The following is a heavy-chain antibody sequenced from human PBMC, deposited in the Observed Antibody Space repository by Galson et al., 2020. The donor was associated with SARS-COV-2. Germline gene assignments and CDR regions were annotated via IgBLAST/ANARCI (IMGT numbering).Heavy chain of an antibody. V-gene: IGHV1-2*06. CDR1: GYTFTDYY. D-gene: IGHD7-27*01. J-gene: IGHJ4*02. Sequence: ASVKVSCKASGYTFTDYYMDWVRQAPGQGLEWMGRVNPKSGGTNYAQKFQGRVTLTRDTSIFTAYMALSRLRSDDTAVYFCATLTGDESDYFDFWGQGPLVTVSS. CDR2: VNPKSGGT. CDR3: ATLTGDESDYFDF.